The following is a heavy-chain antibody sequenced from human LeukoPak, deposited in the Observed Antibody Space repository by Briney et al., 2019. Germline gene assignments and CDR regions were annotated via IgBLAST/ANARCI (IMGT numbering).Heavy chain of an antibody. CDR3: ARGLPRDYYGSGSYYKPPDY. V-gene: IGHV4-34*01. CDR1: AGSFSGNY. Sequence: SETLSFTCAVYAGSFSGNYWGWIRQPQGKGLEWIGEINRSGSTKYNPSHKGRVTISVDTSKNRCSLKLSSVTAADAAMYYCARGLPRDYYGSGSYYKPPDYWGQGTLVTVSS. J-gene: IGHJ4*02. CDR2: INRSGST. D-gene: IGHD3-10*01.